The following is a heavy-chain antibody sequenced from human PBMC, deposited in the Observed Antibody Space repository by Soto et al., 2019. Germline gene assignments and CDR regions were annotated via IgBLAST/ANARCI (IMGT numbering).Heavy chain of an antibody. V-gene: IGHV4-61*01. Sequence: SETLSLTCTVSGDSVTSGSYYWSWLRQPPXQGLEWIGCIYNGGSTNYNPSLKSRVTISVGTSKNQFSLKLSSVTAADTAVYFCARNGAIIAAADYGMDVWGQGTTVIFAS. J-gene: IGHJ6*02. CDR1: GDSVTSGSYY. CDR2: IYNGGST. CDR3: ARNGAIIAAADYGMDV. D-gene: IGHD6-13*01.